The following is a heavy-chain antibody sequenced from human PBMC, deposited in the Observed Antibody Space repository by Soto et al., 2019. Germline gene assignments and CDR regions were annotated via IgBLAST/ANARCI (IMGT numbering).Heavy chain of an antibody. CDR2: IYSGGST. V-gene: IGHV3-53*01. Sequence: GGSLRLSCAASGFTVSSNYMSWVRQAPGKGLEWVSLIYSGGSTYYADSVKGRFTISRDNSKNTLYLQMNSLRAEDTAVYYCARDQVDRCMDVWGQGTTVTVSS. J-gene: IGHJ6*02. CDR1: GFTVSSNY. CDR3: ARDQVDRCMDV.